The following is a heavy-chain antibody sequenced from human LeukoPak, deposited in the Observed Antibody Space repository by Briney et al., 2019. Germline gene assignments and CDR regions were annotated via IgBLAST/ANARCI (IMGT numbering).Heavy chain of an antibody. CDR3: AQDRGGEQQLIQGFAY. Sequence: GGSLRLSCAASGFTFSSYCMHWVRQAPGKGLEWVAVISNDGRKTYYTDSVKGRFIISRDNSRNTLYVQMNSLRVEDTAVYYCAQDRGGEQQLIQGFAYWGQGTLVTVSS. D-gene: IGHD6-13*01. CDR2: ISNDGRKT. J-gene: IGHJ4*02. CDR1: GFTFSSYC. V-gene: IGHV3-30*18.